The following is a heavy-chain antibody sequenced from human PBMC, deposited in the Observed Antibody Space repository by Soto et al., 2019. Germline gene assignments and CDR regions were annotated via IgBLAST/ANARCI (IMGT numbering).Heavy chain of an antibody. Sequence: QITLNESGPTVVRPTEPLTLTCRFSGFSLTTSGVGVGWIRQSPGKAPEWLALIYCDDDKRYSASLKSRLTITKATSKNQVVLTVSDLDPTDTATYYCAHRVLRTVFGLVTTTAIYFDFWGQGTPVAVSS. CDR3: AHRVLRTVFGLVTTTAIYFDF. CDR2: IYCDDDK. J-gene: IGHJ4*02. CDR1: GFSLTTSGVG. V-gene: IGHV2-5*02. D-gene: IGHD3-3*01.